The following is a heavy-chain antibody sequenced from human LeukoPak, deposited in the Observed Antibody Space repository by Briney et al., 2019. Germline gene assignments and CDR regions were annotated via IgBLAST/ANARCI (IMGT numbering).Heavy chain of an antibody. J-gene: IGHJ4*02. Sequence: PGGSLRLSCAASGFTFSSYAMSWVRQAPGKGLEWVSSISSSSSYIYYADSVKGRFTISRDNAKNSLYLQMNSLRAEDTAVYYCARDKGDCSSTSCPFDYWGQGTLVTVSS. CDR2: ISSSSSYI. CDR3: ARDKGDCSSTSCPFDY. CDR1: GFTFSSYA. V-gene: IGHV3-21*01. D-gene: IGHD2-2*01.